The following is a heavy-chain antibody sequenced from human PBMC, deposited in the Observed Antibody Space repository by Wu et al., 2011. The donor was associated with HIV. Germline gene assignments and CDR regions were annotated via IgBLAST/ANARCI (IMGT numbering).Heavy chain of an antibody. CDR2: ISAYNGDT. CDR3: ARDDSSGWPEGFDY. D-gene: IGHD6-19*01. V-gene: IGHV1-18*01. CDR1: GGTFSSYA. Sequence: KPGSSVKVSCKASGGTFSSYAISWVRQAPGQGLEWMGWISAYNGDTNYAQKLQGRVTMTTDTSTSTAYMELRSLRSDDTAVYYCARDDSSGWPEGFDYWGQGTLVTRLL. J-gene: IGHJ4*02.